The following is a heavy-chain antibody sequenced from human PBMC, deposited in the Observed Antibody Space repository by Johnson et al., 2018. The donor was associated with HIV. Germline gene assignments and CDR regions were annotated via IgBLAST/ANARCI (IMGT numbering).Heavy chain of an antibody. V-gene: IGHV3-30*04. J-gene: IGHJ3*01. CDR1: GFTFSSYA. D-gene: IGHD4-17*01. CDR3: ASSRANDYGIPDAFPV. CDR2: ISYDGSNK. Sequence: QVYLVESGGGVVQPGRSLRLSCAASGFTFSSYAMHWVRQAPGKGLEWVAVISYDGSNKYYADSVKGRFTISRDNSKNTLYLQMNSLRAEDTALYYCASSRANDYGIPDAFPVWGQGTMVTVSS.